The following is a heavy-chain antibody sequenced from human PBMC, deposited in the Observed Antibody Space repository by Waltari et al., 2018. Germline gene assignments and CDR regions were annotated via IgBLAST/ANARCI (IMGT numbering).Heavy chain of an antibody. J-gene: IGHJ4*02. D-gene: IGHD3-3*01. CDR1: GGSISRGYW. CDR2: IDHNGRT. V-gene: IGHV4-4*02. Sequence: QVHLQESGPGQVKPSGTLSLICAVSGGSISRGYWWSWVRQPPGKGMEWIGEIDHNGRTKYNPSLKSRVTMSVDKFKSQISLRMTSVTAADTAMYYCARGIYGVVVLDSWGQGAPVTVSS. CDR3: ARGIYGVVVLDS.